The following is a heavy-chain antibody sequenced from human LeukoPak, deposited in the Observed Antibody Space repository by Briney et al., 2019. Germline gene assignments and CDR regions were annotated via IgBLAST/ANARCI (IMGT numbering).Heavy chain of an antibody. V-gene: IGHV4-34*01. J-gene: IGHJ4*02. CDR3: ARGEAYCGGDCYTGFDY. D-gene: IGHD2-21*02. CDR2: INHSGST. Sequence: SETLSLTCAVYGGSFSGYYWSWIRQPPGKGLEWIGEINHSGSTNYNPSLKSRVTISVDTSKNQFSLKLSSVTAADTAVYYCARGEAYCGGDCYTGFDYWGQGTLVTVSS. CDR1: GGSFSGYY.